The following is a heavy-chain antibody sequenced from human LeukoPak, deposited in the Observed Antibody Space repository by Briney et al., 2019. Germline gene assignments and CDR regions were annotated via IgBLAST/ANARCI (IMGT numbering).Heavy chain of an antibody. J-gene: IGHJ4*02. D-gene: IGHD2-15*01. CDR2: IYSGGST. Sequence: SETLSLTCEASGGSISGYAWSWIRQPAGKGLEWIGRIYSGGSTNYNPSLESRLTMSVDTSKNQFSLDLSSVTAADTAVYFCARGGGRQLATSHSYFDYWGQGILVPVSS. V-gene: IGHV4-4*07. CDR1: GGSISGYA. CDR3: ARGGGRQLATSHSYFDY.